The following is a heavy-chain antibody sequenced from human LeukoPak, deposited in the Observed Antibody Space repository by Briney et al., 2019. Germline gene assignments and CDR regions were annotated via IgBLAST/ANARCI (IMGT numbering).Heavy chain of an antibody. CDR1: GFTFSSYG. V-gene: IGHV3-30*18. D-gene: IGHD4-11*01. CDR3: AKDGDYSNYVSPYNWFDP. CDR2: ISYDGSNK. Sequence: QPGGSLRLSCAASGFTFSSYGMHWVRQAPGKGLEWVAVISYDGSNKYYADSVKGRFTISRDNSKNTLYLQMNSLRAEDTAVYYCAKDGDYSNYVSPYNWFDPWGQGTLATVSS. J-gene: IGHJ5*02.